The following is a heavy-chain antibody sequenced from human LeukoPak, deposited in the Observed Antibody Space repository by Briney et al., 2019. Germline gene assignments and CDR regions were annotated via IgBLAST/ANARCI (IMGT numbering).Heavy chain of an antibody. CDR1: GFTFGDYA. CDR2: IRSKTYGGTT. J-gene: IGHJ5*01. CDR3: TRTVIEVVHWGWFDS. V-gene: IGHV3-49*04. Sequence: QPGRSLRLSCTAFGFTFGDYAMSWVRQAPGKGLEWVGFIRSKTYGGTTEYAASVKGRFTISRDDSKSIAYLQMNSLKTEDTAVYYCTRTVIEVVHWGWFDSWGQGTLVTVSS. D-gene: IGHD3-22*01.